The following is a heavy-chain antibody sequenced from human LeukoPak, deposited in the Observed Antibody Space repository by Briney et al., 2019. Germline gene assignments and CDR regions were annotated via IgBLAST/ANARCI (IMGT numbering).Heavy chain of an antibody. D-gene: IGHD2-2*01. Sequence: GGSLRLSCAASGFTFSSYSMNWVRQAPGKGLEWVSSISSSSSYIYYADSVKGRFTISRDNAKNSPYLQMNSLRAEDTAVYYCARAGYCSSTSCYDYWGQGTLVTVSS. CDR1: GFTFSSYS. V-gene: IGHV3-21*01. CDR2: ISSSSSYI. J-gene: IGHJ4*02. CDR3: ARAGYCSSTSCYDY.